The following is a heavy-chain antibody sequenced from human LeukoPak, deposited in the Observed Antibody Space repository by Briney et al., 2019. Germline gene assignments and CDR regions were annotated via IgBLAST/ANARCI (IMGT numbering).Heavy chain of an antibody. D-gene: IGHD3-3*01. CDR2: ISSSSSYI. J-gene: IGHJ4*02. CDR1: GFTFSSYS. V-gene: IGHV3-21*04. Sequence: GGSLRLSCAASGFTFSSYSMNWVRQAPGKGLEWVSSISSSSSYIYYADSVKGRFTISRDNSKNTLYLQMNSLRAEDTAVYYCANQYYDFWSGYCKYWGQGTLVTVSS. CDR3: ANQYYDFWSGYCKY.